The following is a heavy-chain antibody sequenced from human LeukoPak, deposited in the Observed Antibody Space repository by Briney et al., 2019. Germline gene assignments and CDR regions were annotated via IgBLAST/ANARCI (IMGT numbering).Heavy chain of an antibody. D-gene: IGHD6-19*01. CDR2: IYSDNT. J-gene: IGHJ3*02. Sequence: GGSLRLSCTVSGFTVSNSMSWVRQAPGKGLEWVSFIYSDNTHYSDSVKGRFTISRDNSKNTLYLQMNSLRAEDTAVYYCAKTDSSGWPLNAFDIWGQGTMVTVSS. CDR1: GFTVSNS. CDR3: AKTDSSGWPLNAFDI. V-gene: IGHV3-66*03.